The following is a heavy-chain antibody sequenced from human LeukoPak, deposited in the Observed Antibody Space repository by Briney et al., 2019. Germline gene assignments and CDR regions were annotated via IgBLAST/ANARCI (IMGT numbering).Heavy chain of an antibody. CDR3: ARSIYHYDFWSGYSRGLYYYYGMDV. CDR1: GYTFTSYA. Sequence: ASVKVSCKASGYTFTSYAINWGRQATGQGREWMGWMNPNSGNTGYAQKFQGRVTMTRNTSISTAYMELSSLRSEDTAVYYCARSIYHYDFWSGYSRGLYYYYGMDVWGQGTTVTVSS. V-gene: IGHV1-8*01. D-gene: IGHD3-3*01. J-gene: IGHJ6*02. CDR2: MNPNSGNT.